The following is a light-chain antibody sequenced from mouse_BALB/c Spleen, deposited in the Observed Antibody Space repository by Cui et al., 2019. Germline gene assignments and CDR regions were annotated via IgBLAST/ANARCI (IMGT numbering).Light chain of an antibody. Sequence: ETTVTQSPASLCMAIGEKVTIRGINSTDIDDDMNWYQQKPREPPNLLISEGNTLRPGVPSRFSSIGYGTDFVFTSENMLSEDVADYYCLQSNTLPFTFGSGTNFEIK. CDR2: EGN. CDR3: LQSNTLPFT. J-gene: IGKJ4*01. CDR1: TDIDDD. V-gene: IGKV17-121*01.